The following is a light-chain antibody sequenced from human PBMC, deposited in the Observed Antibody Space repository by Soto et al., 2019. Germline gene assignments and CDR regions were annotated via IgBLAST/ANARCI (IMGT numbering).Light chain of an antibody. CDR1: QDISSF. J-gene: IGKJ2*01. CDR3: QQLKTYPRT. CDR2: AAS. V-gene: IGKV1-9*01. Sequence: DIQLTQSPSILSASVGDRVTITCRASQDISSFLAWYQQKAGKAPKLLIFAASTLQSGVPSSFSGSESGTEFTLTISSLQPEDSATYYCQQLKTYPRTFGQGTKLEIK.